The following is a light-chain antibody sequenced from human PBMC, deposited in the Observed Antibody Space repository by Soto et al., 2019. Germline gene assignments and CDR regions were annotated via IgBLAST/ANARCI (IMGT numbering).Light chain of an antibody. CDR1: QDISNY. Sequence: IQMNQYPSSLSECVRYRVTITCQASQDISNYLNWYQQKPGKAPKLLIFDASSLESGTPSRFSGRRSGTQFTLTINGLQPDDFATYYCQQYDNYKPLTFGGGTKVDIK. CDR3: QQYDNYKPLT. V-gene: IGKV1-33*01. CDR2: DAS. J-gene: IGKJ4*01.